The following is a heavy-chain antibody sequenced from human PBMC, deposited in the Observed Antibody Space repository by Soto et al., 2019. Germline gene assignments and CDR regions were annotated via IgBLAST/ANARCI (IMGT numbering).Heavy chain of an antibody. J-gene: IGHJ6*02. D-gene: IGHD4-17*01. CDR3: ARAAVTDYQYHGMDV. V-gene: IGHV3-33*01. CDR2: IWYDGIDK. CDR1: GFTFSTYG. Sequence: QVQLVESGGGVVQPGRSLRLSCAASGFTFSTYGMHWVPQAPGKGLEWVAAIWYDGIDKYYAASVKGRFTISRDNSMNTVYLQMSSLRADDTAVYYCARAAVTDYQYHGMDVWGQGTTVTVSS.